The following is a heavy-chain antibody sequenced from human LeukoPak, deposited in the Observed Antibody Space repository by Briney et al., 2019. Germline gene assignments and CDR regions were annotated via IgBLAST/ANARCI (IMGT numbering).Heavy chain of an antibody. V-gene: IGHV3-23*01. D-gene: IGHD3-10*01. CDR3: AKGLASGSYFNFFDY. Sequence: GGSLRLSCAASGFTFSRYALSWVRQAPGKGLEWVSTISGSGGGTFYADSVKGRFTISKDISKDTLYLQMNSLRAEDTAVYYCAKGLASGSYFNFFDYWGQGTLVTVSS. CDR2: ISGSGGGT. CDR1: GFTFSRYA. J-gene: IGHJ4*02.